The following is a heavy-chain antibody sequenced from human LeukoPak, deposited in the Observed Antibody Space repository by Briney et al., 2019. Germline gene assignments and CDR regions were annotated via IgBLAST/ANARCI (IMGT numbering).Heavy chain of an antibody. Sequence: GGSLRLSCAASGFTFSSYAMHWVRQAPGKGLEWVAVISYDGSNKYYADSVKGRFTISRDNSKNTLYLQMNSLRAEDTAVYYCASAEHGATDYYYYGMDVWGQGTTVTVSS. D-gene: IGHD1-26*01. CDR3: ASAEHGATDYYYYGMDV. CDR2: ISYDGSNK. J-gene: IGHJ6*02. CDR1: GFTFSSYA. V-gene: IGHV3-30-3*01.